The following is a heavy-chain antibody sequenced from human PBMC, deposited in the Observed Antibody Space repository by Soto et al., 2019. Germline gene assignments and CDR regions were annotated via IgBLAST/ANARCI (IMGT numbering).Heavy chain of an antibody. CDR3: ARDRPDIVVVVAATNYYYYGMDG. D-gene: IGHD2-15*01. CDR2: ISADNGNT. CDR1: GYTFTSYG. Sequence: QVQLVQSGAEVKKPGASVKVSCKASGYTFTSYGISWVRQAPGQGLEWMGWISADNGNTNYAQKLQGRVTMTTDTSTSTAYMDLMSLRSDDTAVYYCARDRPDIVVVVAATNYYYYGMDGWGQGTTVTVSS. V-gene: IGHV1-18*04. J-gene: IGHJ6*02.